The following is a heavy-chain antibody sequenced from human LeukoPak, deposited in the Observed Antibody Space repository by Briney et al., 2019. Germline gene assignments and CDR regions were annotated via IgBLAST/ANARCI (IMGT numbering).Heavy chain of an antibody. Sequence: PGGSLRLSCAASGFTFDDYAMNWVRQAPGKGLEWVSGISWNSGSIGYADSVKGRFTISRDNAKSTLYLQMNSLRADDMALYYCTRASGYSSGAVDYWGQGTLATVSS. D-gene: IGHD5-18*01. V-gene: IGHV3-9*03. CDR1: GFTFDDYA. J-gene: IGHJ4*02. CDR2: ISWNSGSI. CDR3: TRASGYSSGAVDY.